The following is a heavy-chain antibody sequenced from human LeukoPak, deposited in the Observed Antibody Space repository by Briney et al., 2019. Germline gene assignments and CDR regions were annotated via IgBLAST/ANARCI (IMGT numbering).Heavy chain of an antibody. CDR1: GGSISSSSYY. Sequence: SETLSLTCTVSGGSISSSSYYWGWIRQPPGKGLEWIGSIYYSGSTYYNPSLKSRVTISVDTSKNQFSLKLSSVTAADTAVYYCAMETVITTLDYWGQGTLLTVSS. V-gene: IGHV4-39*01. D-gene: IGHD3-22*01. CDR2: IYYSGST. J-gene: IGHJ4*02. CDR3: AMETVITTLDY.